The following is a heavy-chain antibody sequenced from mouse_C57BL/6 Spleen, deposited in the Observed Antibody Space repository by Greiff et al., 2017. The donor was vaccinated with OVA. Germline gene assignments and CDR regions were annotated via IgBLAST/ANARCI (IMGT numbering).Heavy chain of an antibody. D-gene: IGHD1-1*01. CDR1: GFSLTSYG. CDR3: AKRHYGSSPYWYFDV. J-gene: IGHJ1*03. Sequence: VKLQESGPGLVAPSQSLSITCTVSGFSLTSYGVDWVRQPPGKGLEWLGVIWGGGSTNYNSALMSRLSISKDNSKSQVFLKMNSLQTDDTAMYYCAKRHYGSSPYWYFDVWGTGTTVTVSS. CDR2: IWGGGST. V-gene: IGHV2-9*01.